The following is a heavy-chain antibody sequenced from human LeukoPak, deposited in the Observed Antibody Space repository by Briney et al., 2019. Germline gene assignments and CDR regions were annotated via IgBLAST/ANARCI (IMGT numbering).Heavy chain of an antibody. V-gene: IGHV3-23*01. J-gene: IGHJ4*02. CDR1: GFTFSSYG. CDR3: ARLAVDFDY. CDR2: ISGSGGST. Sequence: HTGGSLRLSCAASGFTFSSYGMSWVRQAPGKGLEWVSAISGSGGSTYYADSVKGRFTTSRDNAKNSLYLQMNSLRAEDTAVYYCARLAVDFDYWGQGTLVTVSS. D-gene: IGHD2-15*01.